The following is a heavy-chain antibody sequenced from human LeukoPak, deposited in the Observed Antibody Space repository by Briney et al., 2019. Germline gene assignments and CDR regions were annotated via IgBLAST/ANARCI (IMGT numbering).Heavy chain of an antibody. CDR2: VYQNWNI. D-gene: IGHD3-10*01. Sequence: SETLSLTCTVSGGSISSYYWSWIRQPPGKGLEFIVYVYQNWNITYNPSLKGRASMSVDTSKSQFSLKLTSLTAADTAVYYCARFRRVGRLIWFDPWGQGTLVTVSP. CDR1: GGSISSYY. J-gene: IGHJ5*02. CDR3: ARFRRVGRLIWFDP. V-gene: IGHV4-59*08.